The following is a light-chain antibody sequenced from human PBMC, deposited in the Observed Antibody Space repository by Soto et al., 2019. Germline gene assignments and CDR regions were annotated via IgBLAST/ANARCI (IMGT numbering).Light chain of an antibody. J-gene: IGKJ4*01. CDR2: AAS. CDR3: KQYYSYPLT. Sequence: AIRMTQSPSSFSASTGDRVTITCRASQGISSYLAWYQQKPGKAHKLLIYAASTLQSGVQSRFSGSGSGTDFTLTIRCLQSEDFATYYCKQYYSYPLTFGQGTKVDIK. CDR1: QGISSY. V-gene: IGKV1-8*01.